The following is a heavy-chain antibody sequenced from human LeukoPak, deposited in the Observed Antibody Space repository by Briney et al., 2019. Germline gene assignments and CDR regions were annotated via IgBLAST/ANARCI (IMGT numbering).Heavy chain of an antibody. V-gene: IGHV3-30-3*01. CDR3: ARAYQWEPPSS. Sequence: GGSLRLSCAASGFTFSSYAMHWFRQAPGKGLEWVAVISYDGSNKYYADSVKGRFTISRDNSKNTLYLQMNSLRAEDTAVYYCARAYQWEPPSSWGQGTLVTVSS. D-gene: IGHD1-26*01. CDR1: GFTFSSYA. J-gene: IGHJ4*02. CDR2: ISYDGSNK.